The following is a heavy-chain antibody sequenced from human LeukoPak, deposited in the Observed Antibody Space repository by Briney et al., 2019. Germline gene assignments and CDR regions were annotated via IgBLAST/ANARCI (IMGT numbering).Heavy chain of an antibody. CDR1: GGSVSSGGYY. CDR3: ARGRGYSYNWFDP. J-gene: IGHJ5*02. Sequence: NSSETLSLTCTVSGGSVSSGGYYWSWLRQHPGKGLEWIGYIHYSGSTYYNPSLKSRVIISVDTSKNQFSLKLNSVTAADTAVYYCARGRGYSYNWFDPWGQGTLVTVSS. D-gene: IGHD5-18*01. CDR2: IHYSGST. V-gene: IGHV4-30-4*08.